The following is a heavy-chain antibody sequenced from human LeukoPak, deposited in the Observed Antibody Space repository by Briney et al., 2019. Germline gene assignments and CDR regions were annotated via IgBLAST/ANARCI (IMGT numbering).Heavy chain of an antibody. Sequence: ETLSLTCAVYGGSFSGYYWSWIRQPPGKGLEWVSAISGSGGSTYYADSVKGRFTISRDNSKNTLYLQMNSLRAEDTAVYYCAKVWGPYWGQGTLVTVSS. CDR3: AKVWGPY. J-gene: IGHJ4*02. D-gene: IGHD1-26*01. CDR1: GGSFSGYY. V-gene: IGHV3-23*01. CDR2: ISGSGGST.